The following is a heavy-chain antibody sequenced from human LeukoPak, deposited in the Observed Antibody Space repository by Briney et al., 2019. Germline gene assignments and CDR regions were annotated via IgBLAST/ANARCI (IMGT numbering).Heavy chain of an antibody. D-gene: IGHD3-3*01. Sequence: SETLSLTCTVSGGSISSSSYYWGWIRQPPGKGLEWIGSIYYSGSTYYNPSLKSRVTISVDTSKNQFSLKLSSVTDADTAVYYCAREVWSGYHYYYYYYMDVWGKGTTVTVSS. CDR1: GGSISSSSYY. J-gene: IGHJ6*03. CDR3: AREVWSGYHYYYYYYMDV. V-gene: IGHV4-39*07. CDR2: IYYSGST.